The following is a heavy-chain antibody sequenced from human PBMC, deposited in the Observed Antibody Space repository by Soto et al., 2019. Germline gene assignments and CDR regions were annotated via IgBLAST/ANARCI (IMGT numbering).Heavy chain of an antibody. CDR3: ARTYCSSTSCHYYYYYGMDV. CDR1: GYSFVSFW. Sequence: PGEFLRISRNGAGYSFVSFWIGWVLKMTGKGLEWMGIIYPGDSDTRYSPSFQGQVTISADKSISTAYLQWSSLKASDTAMYYCARTYCSSTSCHYYYYYGMDVWGQGTTVTVSS. J-gene: IGHJ6*02. CDR2: IYPGDSDT. V-gene: IGHV5-51*01. D-gene: IGHD2-2*01.